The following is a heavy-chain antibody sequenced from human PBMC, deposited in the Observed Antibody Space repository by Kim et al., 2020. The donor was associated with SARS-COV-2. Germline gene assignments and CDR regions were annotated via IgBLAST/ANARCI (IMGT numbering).Heavy chain of an antibody. Sequence: TNYNPSLKSRVTMSMDTSKNQFSLKLSSVTAADTAVYFCARLNSDYIPLDHWGLGTLVTVSS. CDR3: ARLNSDYIPLDH. V-gene: IGHV4-34*09. CDR2: T. J-gene: IGHJ4*02. D-gene: IGHD5-12*01.